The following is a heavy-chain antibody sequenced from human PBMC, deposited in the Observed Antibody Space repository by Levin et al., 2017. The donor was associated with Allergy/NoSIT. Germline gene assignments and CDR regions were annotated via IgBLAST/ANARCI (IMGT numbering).Heavy chain of an antibody. CDR2: ISSDGSNK. J-gene: IGHJ6*02. D-gene: IGHD5-12*01. V-gene: IGHV3-30-3*01. CDR1: GFTFSSYD. Sequence: LSLTCAASGFTFSSYDMNWVRQAPGKGLEWVAVISSDGSNKYYADSVKGRFTISRDNSKNTLSVQMNSLRAEDTAVYYCARDARGNGYDQGDYYFYGMDVWGQGTTVTVSS. CDR3: ARDARGNGYDQGDYYFYGMDV.